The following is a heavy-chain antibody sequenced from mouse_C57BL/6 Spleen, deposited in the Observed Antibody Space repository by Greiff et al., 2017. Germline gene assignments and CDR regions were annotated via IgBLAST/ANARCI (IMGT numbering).Heavy chain of an antibody. Sequence: EVKLVESGGDLVKPGGSLKLSCAASGFTFSSYGMSWVRQTPDKRLEWVATISSGGSYTYYPDSVKGRFTISRDNAKNTLYLQMSSLKSEDTAVYYCARRALAPADYWGQGTSVTVSS. J-gene: IGHJ4*01. V-gene: IGHV5-6*01. CDR3: ARRALAPADY. CDR2: ISSGGSYT. D-gene: IGHD3-1*01. CDR1: GFTFSSYG.